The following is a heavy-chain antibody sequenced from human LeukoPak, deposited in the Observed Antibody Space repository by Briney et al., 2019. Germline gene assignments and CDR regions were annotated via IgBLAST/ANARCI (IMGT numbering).Heavy chain of an antibody. CDR2: ISGSGGRT. CDR1: GSTFSSYA. V-gene: IGHV3-23*01. J-gene: IGHJ4*02. CDR3: ATQGRTY. D-gene: IGHD1-1*01. Sequence: GGSLRLSCAASGSTFSSYAMGWVRQAPGKGLEWVSVISGSGGRTYYADSVKGRFTISRDNSKNTLYLQMNSLRAEDTAVYYCATQGRTYWGQGTLVTVSS.